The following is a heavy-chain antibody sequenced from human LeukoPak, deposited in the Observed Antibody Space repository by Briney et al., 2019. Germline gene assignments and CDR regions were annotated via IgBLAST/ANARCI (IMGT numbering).Heavy chain of an antibody. V-gene: IGHV1-2*02. CDR2: INPNSGGT. CDR3: ASDKIVVVPAAIREDYYYYMDV. D-gene: IGHD2-2*02. J-gene: IGHJ6*03. CDR1: GYTFTGYY. Sequence: ASVKVSCKASGYTFTGYYVHWVRQAPGQGLEWMGWINPNSGGTNYTQKFQGRVTMTRDTSISTAYMELSRLRSDDTAVYYCASDKIVVVPAAIREDYYYYMDVWGKGTTVTVSS.